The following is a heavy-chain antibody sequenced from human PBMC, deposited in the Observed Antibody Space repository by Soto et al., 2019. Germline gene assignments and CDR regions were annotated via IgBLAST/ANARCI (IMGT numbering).Heavy chain of an antibody. J-gene: IGHJ3*02. CDR1: GVTFSSYA. CDR3: ARDQMATIPSNAFDI. CDR2: IIPIFGTA. D-gene: IGHD5-12*01. V-gene: IGHV1-69*13. Sequence: ASVKVSCKASGVTFSSYAISWVRQAPGQGLEWMGGIIPIFGTANYAQKFQGRVTITADESKSTAYMELSSLRSEDTAVYYCARDQMATIPSNAFDIWGQGTMVTVSS.